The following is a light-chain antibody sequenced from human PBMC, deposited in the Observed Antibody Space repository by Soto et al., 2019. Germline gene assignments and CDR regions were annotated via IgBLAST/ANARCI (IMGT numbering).Light chain of an antibody. CDR2: EHN. CDR3: QSYDSTNQV. CDR1: SGSIASNY. V-gene: IGLV6-57*02. Sequence: NFMLTQPHSVSESPGKTVTISCTGSSGSIASNYVQWYQQRPGGAPTTVIYEHNQRSSGVPDRFSGSIDSSSNSASLTISGLKTEDEADYYCQSYDSTNQVFGGGTKLTVL. J-gene: IGLJ3*02.